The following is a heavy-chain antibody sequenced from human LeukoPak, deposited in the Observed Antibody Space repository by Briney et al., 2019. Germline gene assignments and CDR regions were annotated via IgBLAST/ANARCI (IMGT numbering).Heavy chain of an antibody. CDR1: GFTFSSYA. V-gene: IGHV3-23*01. Sequence: GGSLRLSCAASGFTFSSYAMSWVRQAPGKGLEWVSAISGSGGSTYYADSVKGRFTISRDNSKNTLYLQMNSLRAEDTAVYYCARGGYSYGYTDWYFDLWGRGTLVTVSS. CDR3: ARGGYSYGYTDWYFDL. D-gene: IGHD5-18*01. CDR2: ISGSGGST. J-gene: IGHJ2*01.